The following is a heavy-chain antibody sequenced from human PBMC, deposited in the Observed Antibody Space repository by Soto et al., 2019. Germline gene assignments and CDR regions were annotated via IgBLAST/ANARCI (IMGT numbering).Heavy chain of an antibody. D-gene: IGHD2-21*01. V-gene: IGHV4-30-2*01. CDR1: GGSISSGHYS. CDR3: ASLVGVACSP. J-gene: IGHJ4*02. CDR2: IYPGGNT. Sequence: QLQLQESGSGLVKPSQTLSLTCAVSGGSISSGHYSWTWIRQPPGKGLEWIGYIYPGGNTYYSPSLKSRGTIALDTSRCLVSLRLNSVTAADTAVYYCASLVGVACSPWGQGTLVTVSP.